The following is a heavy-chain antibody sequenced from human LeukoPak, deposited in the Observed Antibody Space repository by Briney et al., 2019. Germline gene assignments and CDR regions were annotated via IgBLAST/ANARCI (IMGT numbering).Heavy chain of an antibody. D-gene: IGHD4-17*01. J-gene: IGHJ1*01. CDR1: GGSFSGYY. V-gene: IGHV4-34*01. CDR3: ATNYGDYSKYFQH. Sequence: SETLSLTCAVYGGSFSGYYWSWIRQPPGKGLEWIGEINHSGSTNYNPSLKSRVTISVDTSKNQFSLKLSSVTAADTAVYCCATNYGDYSKYFQHWGQGTLVTVSS. CDR2: INHSGST.